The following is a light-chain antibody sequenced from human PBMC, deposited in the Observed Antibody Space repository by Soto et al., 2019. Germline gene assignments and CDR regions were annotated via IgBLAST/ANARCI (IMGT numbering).Light chain of an antibody. CDR3: AAWDDSLSGVV. CDR1: SSNIGSDY. V-gene: IGLV1-47*01. Sequence: QSVLTQPPSASGTPGQRVTISCSGSSSNIGSDYVYWYQQLPGTAPKVLIYGNNQRPSGVPDRISGSKSGTSASLAISGLRCEDEADYYCAAWDDSLSGVVFGGGTKLTVL. J-gene: IGLJ2*01. CDR2: GNN.